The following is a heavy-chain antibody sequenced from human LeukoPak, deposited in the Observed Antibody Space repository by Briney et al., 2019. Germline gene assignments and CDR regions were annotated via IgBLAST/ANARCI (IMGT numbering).Heavy chain of an antibody. CDR2: IIPIFGTA. J-gene: IGHJ4*02. CDR3: AIIVGATNGVDY. Sequence: SVKVSCEASGGTFSSYAISWVRQAPGQGLEWMGGIIPIFGTANYAQKFQGRVTITTDESTSTAYMELSSLRSEDTAVYYCAIIVGATNGVDYWGQGTLVTVSS. CDR1: GGTFSSYA. V-gene: IGHV1-69*05. D-gene: IGHD1-26*01.